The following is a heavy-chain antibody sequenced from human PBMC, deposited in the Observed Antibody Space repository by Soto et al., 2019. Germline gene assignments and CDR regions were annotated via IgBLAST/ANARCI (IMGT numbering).Heavy chain of an antibody. J-gene: IGHJ4*02. CDR3: AKTDTSAVAVAGTPAY. D-gene: IGHD6-19*01. CDR2: ISSSGGSR. V-gene: IGHV3-23*01. CDR1: GFNFNTFA. Sequence: GGSLRLSCAAAGFNFNTFAMSWIRQAPGKGLEWVSHISSSGGSRDYADSVRGRFFISRDNSKNVLFLQMNSLRAEDTAVYYCAKTDTSAVAVAGTPAYWGQGTLVTVSS.